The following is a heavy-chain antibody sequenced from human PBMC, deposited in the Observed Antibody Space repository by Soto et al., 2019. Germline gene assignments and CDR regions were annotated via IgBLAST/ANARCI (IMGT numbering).Heavy chain of an antibody. Sequence: LSLTCTVSGGSISSGDYYWSWIRQPPGKGLEWIGYIYYSGSTYYNPSLKSRVTISVDTSKNQFSLKLSSVTAADTAVYYCARTAMVTYYFDYWGQGTLVTVSS. D-gene: IGHD5-18*01. CDR2: IYYSGST. CDR3: ARTAMVTYYFDY. CDR1: GGSISSGDYY. J-gene: IGHJ4*02. V-gene: IGHV4-30-4*01.